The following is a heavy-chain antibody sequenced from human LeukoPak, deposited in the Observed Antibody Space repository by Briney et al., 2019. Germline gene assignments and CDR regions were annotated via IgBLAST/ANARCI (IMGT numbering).Heavy chain of an antibody. D-gene: IGHD3-22*01. Sequence: ASVKVSCKASGYTFTSSDINWVRQATGQGLEWMGWMNPNSGNTGYAQKFQGRVTMTRNTSIRTAYMELSSLRSEDTAVYYCARDRGRYKTYYYDSSGYYLTYFDLWGRGTLVTVPS. V-gene: IGHV1-8*01. CDR2: MNPNSGNT. CDR3: ARDRGRYKTYYYDSSGYYLTYFDL. CDR1: GYTFTSSD. J-gene: IGHJ2*01.